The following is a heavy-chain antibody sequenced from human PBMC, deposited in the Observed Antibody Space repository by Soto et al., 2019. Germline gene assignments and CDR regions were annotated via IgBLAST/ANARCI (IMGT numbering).Heavy chain of an antibody. CDR3: AREQWRLAGDAFDI. J-gene: IGHJ3*02. D-gene: IGHD6-19*01. Sequence: SQTLSLTCAISGDSVSSNSAVWNWIRQSPSRGLEWLGRTYYRSKWYNDYAVSVKSRITINPDTSKNQFSLQLNSVTPEDTAVYYCAREQWRLAGDAFDIWGQGTMVTVSS. CDR1: GDSVSSNSAV. V-gene: IGHV6-1*01. CDR2: TYYRSKWYN.